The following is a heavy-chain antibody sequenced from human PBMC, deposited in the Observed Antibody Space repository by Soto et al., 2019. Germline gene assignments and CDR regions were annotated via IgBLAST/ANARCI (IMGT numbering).Heavy chain of an antibody. CDR3: ARVTYYYDSSGYYYVSYYYYGMDV. J-gene: IGHJ6*02. CDR1: GYTFTSYG. CDR2: INAANGDT. D-gene: IGHD3-22*01. V-gene: IGHV1-3*01. Sequence: ASVKVSCKASGYTFTSYGIHWVRQAPGQRLEWMGWINAANGDTKSSPKFQGRVTITRDTSASTAYMELSSLRSEDTAVYYCARVTYYYDSSGYYYVSYYYYGMDVWGQGTTVTVSS.